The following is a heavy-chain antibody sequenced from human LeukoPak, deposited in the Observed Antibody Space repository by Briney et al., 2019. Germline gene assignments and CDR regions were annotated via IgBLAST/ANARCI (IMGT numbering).Heavy chain of an antibody. Sequence: SQTLSLTCAISGDSVSSNSAAWNWIRQSPSRGLEWLGRTYYRSKRYNDYAVSVKSRITINPDTSKNQFSLQLNSVTPEDTAVYYCARGLPSVWFGELFYYYGMDVWGQGTTVTVSS. CDR2: TYYRSKRYN. J-gene: IGHJ6*02. V-gene: IGHV6-1*01. CDR3: ARGLPSVWFGELFYYYGMDV. D-gene: IGHD3-10*01. CDR1: GDSVSSNSAA.